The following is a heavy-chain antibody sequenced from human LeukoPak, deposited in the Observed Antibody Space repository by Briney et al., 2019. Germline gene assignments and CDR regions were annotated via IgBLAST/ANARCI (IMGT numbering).Heavy chain of an antibody. J-gene: IGHJ6*03. Sequence: GGSLRLSCAASGFTFSSYGMHWVRQAPGKGLEWVAVISYDGSNKYYADSVKGRFTISRDNSKNTLYLQMNSLRAEDTAVYYCAKDENAYYYYYYMDVWGKGTTVTISS. CDR1: GFTFSSYG. V-gene: IGHV3-30*18. CDR2: ISYDGSNK. CDR3: AKDENAYYYYYYMDV.